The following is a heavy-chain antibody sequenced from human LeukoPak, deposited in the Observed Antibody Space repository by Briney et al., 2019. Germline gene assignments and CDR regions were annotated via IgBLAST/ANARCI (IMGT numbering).Heavy chain of an antibody. CDR3: AREGEGSRVDSSGYYFGY. V-gene: IGHV4-34*01. CDR2: INHSGGT. CDR1: GGSFSGYD. J-gene: IGHJ4*02. Sequence: SETLSLTCAVYGGSFSGYDWSWIRQPPGKGLEWIGKINHSGGTNYNPSLKSRVTISVDTSKNQFSLKLSSVTAADTAVYYCAREGEGSRVDSSGYYFGYWGQGTLVTVSS. D-gene: IGHD3-22*01.